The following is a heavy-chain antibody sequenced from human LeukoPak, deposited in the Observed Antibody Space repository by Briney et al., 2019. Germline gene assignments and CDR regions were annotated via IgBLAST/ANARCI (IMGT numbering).Heavy chain of an antibody. Sequence: GGSLRLSCAASGFTFSDYYMSWIRQAPGKGLEWISYISSSGSTTVYADSVKGRFTISRDNAKNTLYLQMNSLRAEDTAVYYCAKDEIAYKYAFDIWGQGTMVTVSS. CDR2: ISSSGSTT. V-gene: IGHV3-11*04. CDR3: AKDEIAYKYAFDI. CDR1: GFTFSDYY. J-gene: IGHJ3*02. D-gene: IGHD1-1*01.